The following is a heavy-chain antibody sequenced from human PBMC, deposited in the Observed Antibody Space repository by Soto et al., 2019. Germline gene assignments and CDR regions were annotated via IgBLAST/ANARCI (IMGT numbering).Heavy chain of an antibody. CDR1: GGTFSSYA. CDR2: IIPIFGTA. CDR3: ASGAYCGADCYSAPFDH. V-gene: IGHV1-69*06. D-gene: IGHD2-21*02. J-gene: IGHJ4*02. Sequence: GASVKVSCKASGGTFSSYAISWVRQAPGQGLEWMGGIIPIFGTANYAQKFQGRVTITADKSTSTAYMELSSLRSEDTAVYYCASGAYCGADCYSAPFDHWGQGTLVTVPS.